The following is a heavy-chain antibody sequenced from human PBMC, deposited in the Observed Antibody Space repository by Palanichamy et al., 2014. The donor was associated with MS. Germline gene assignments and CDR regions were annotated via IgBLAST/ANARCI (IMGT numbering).Heavy chain of an antibody. CDR2: ISATGGST. J-gene: IGHJ4*02. D-gene: IGHD1-26*01. CDR3: AKAPKVGATEFDY. V-gene: IGHV3-23*01. Sequence: EVQLLESGGGLVQPGGSLRLSCAASGFTFSSYAMSWVRQAPGEGLEWVSTISATGGSTYYPNSVKGRFTISRDNSRDTLYLQMNSLRAEDTAVYYCAKAPKVGATEFDYWGQGTQVTVSS. CDR1: GFTFSSYA.